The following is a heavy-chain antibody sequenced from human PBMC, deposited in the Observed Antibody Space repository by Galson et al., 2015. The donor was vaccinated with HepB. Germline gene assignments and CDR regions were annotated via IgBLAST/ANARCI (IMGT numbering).Heavy chain of an antibody. CDR2: ISWDGGST. V-gene: IGHV3-43*01. J-gene: IGHJ3*02. Sequence: SLRLSCAASGFTFDDYTMHWVRQAPGKGLEWVSLISWDGGSTYYADSVKGRFTISRDNSKNSLYLQMNSLRTEDTALYYCASPSFYSSGPHRDAFDIWGQGTMVTVSS. D-gene: IGHD6-19*01. CDR3: ASPSFYSSGPHRDAFDI. CDR1: GFTFDDYT.